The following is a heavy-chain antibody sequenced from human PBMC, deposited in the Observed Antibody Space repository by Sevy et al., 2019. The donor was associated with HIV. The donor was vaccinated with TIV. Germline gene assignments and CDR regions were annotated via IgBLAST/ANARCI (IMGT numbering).Heavy chain of an antibody. CDR2: IYYSGST. V-gene: IGHV4-59*01. J-gene: IGHJ4*02. CDR3: ARGPWFGELAPXX. Sequence: SQTLSLTCTVSDXXISSYYWSWIRXXPGKGLEWIGYIYYSGSTNYTPSLKSRVTISVDTSKNQFSLKLSSVTAADTAVYYCARGPWFGELAPXXWGQGTLVTVSS. CDR1: DXXISSYY. D-gene: IGHD3-10*01.